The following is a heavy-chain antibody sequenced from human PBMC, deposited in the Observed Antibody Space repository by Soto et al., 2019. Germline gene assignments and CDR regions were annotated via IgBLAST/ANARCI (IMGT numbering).Heavy chain of an antibody. CDR2: INHSGST. Sequence: QVQLQQWGAGLLKPSETLSLTCAVYGGSFSGYYWRWIRQPPGKGLEWIGEINHSGSTNYNPALKSRVTISVDTSKNQCSLKLSAVTAADTAVYYCARFPGWLRFAFDFWGQGTLVTVSS. CDR1: GGSFSGYY. V-gene: IGHV4-34*01. CDR3: ARFPGWLRFAFDF. J-gene: IGHJ4*02. D-gene: IGHD5-12*01.